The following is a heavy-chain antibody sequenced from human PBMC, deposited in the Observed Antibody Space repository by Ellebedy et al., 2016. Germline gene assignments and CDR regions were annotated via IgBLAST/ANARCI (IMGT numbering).Heavy chain of an antibody. CDR2: ISSSSSYI. CDR1: GFTFSSYS. CDR3: ARDVLMTTVTTGGFDY. Sequence: GESLKISCAASGFTFSSYSMNWVRQAPGKGLGLVSSISSSSSYIYYADPGKGRFPLSRDNANNSLFLQMNSLRAEDTAVYFCARDVLMTTVTTGGFDYWGQGTLVTVSS. V-gene: IGHV3-21*01. D-gene: IGHD4-11*01. J-gene: IGHJ4*02.